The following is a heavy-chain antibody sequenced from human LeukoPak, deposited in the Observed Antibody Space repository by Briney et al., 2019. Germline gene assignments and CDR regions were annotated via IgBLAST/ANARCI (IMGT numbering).Heavy chain of an antibody. CDR1: GFTFTGHY. CDR2: INPNSGGT. V-gene: IGHV1-2*02. CDR3: ARPRGDLFSG. Sequence: ASVKVSCKASGFTFTGHYMHWMRQAPGQGLEWMGWINPNSGGTNYAQKFQGRVTMTRDTSISTAYMELSRLRSDDTAVYYCARPRGDLFSGWGQGTLVTVSS. J-gene: IGHJ4*02. D-gene: IGHD2-21*01.